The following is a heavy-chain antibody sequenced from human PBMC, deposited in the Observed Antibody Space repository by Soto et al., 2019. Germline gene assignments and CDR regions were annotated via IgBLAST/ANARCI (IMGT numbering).Heavy chain of an antibody. V-gene: IGHV1-18*01. D-gene: IGHD3-3*01. CDR3: ARDTIFGVVIGLDY. CDR1: GYTFTSYG. J-gene: IGHJ3*01. Sequence: ASVKVSCKASGYTFTSYGISLVRQAPRQGLEWMGWISAYNGNTNYAQKLQGRVTMTTDTSTSTAYMELRSLRSDDTAVYYCARDTIFGVVIGLDYWGQGTMVTVSS. CDR2: ISAYNGNT.